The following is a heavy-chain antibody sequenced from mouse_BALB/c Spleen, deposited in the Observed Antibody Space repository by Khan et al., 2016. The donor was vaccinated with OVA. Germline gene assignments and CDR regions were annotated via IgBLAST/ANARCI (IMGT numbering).Heavy chain of an antibody. V-gene: IGHV1S132*01. CDR3: ARRDPDDAMEY. CDR1: GYIFTSFW. CDR2: IYPATGST. Sequence: VQLQESGAEVVRPGASVKLSCKTSGYIFTSFWIQWVKQRSGQGLEWIARIYPATGSTYYNEKFKGKATLTADKSSNTVYMHLSSLKSEDSAVYFCARRDPDDAMEYWGQGTSVTVSS. J-gene: IGHJ4*01.